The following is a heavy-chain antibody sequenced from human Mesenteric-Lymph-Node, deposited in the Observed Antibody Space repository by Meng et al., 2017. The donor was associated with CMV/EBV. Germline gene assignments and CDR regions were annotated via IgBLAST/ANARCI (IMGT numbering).Heavy chain of an antibody. J-gene: IGHJ4*02. D-gene: IGHD3-9*01. Sequence: QVDVRQWGAGLLKPSETLSVTCAVYGGSFSGYYWNWIRQSPEKGLEWIGEINHSGSTTYNPSFTSRIIISVDTSTNQISLNMSSVTAADTAVYYCARGSGYDILTGYFDYWGQGALVTVSS. CDR3: ARGSGYDILTGYFDY. V-gene: IGHV4-34*01. CDR2: INHSGST. CDR1: GGSFSGYY.